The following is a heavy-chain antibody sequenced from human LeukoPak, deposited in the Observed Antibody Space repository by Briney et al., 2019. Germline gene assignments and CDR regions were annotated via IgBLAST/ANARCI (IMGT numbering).Heavy chain of an antibody. CDR3: ARSVEYYYDSSGYYSVNWFDP. D-gene: IGHD3-22*01. CDR1: GYTFTSYD. Sequence: GASVKVSCKASGYTFTSYDINWVRQATGQGLEWMGWMNPNSGNTGCAQKFQGRVTMTRNTSISTAYMELSSLRSEDTAVYYCARSVEYYYDSSGYYSVNWFDPWGQGTLVTVSS. V-gene: IGHV1-8*01. CDR2: MNPNSGNT. J-gene: IGHJ5*02.